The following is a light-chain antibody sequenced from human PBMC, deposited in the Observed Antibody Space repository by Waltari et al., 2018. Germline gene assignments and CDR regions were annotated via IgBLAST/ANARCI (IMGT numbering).Light chain of an antibody. J-gene: IGLJ1*01. Sequence: QSALTQPASVSGSPGQSITISCTGTSSDVGAYNYVSWYQQHPGKAPKLMIYDVSNRPSGVSNRFSGSKSGNTASLTISGLQAGDEADYYCSSYTSSITYVFGTGTEVTVL. V-gene: IGLV2-14*03. CDR1: SSDVGAYNY. CDR3: SSYTSSITYV. CDR2: DVS.